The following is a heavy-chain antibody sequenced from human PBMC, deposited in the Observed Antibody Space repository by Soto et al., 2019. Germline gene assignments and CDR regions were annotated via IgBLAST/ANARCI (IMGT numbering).Heavy chain of an antibody. CDR2: VYHSGST. CDR3: TSSYSTSSSPDY. D-gene: IGHD6-6*01. J-gene: IGHJ4*02. CDR1: GGSMRNYY. Sequence: SETLSLTCSVSGGSMRNYYWNWIRQPPGRGLEWIGYVYHSGSTSYNPSLKSRVSMSVDVSRNHFSLTLHSVTAADTAVYFCTSSYSTSSSPDYWGRGTMVTVSS. V-gene: IGHV4-59*01.